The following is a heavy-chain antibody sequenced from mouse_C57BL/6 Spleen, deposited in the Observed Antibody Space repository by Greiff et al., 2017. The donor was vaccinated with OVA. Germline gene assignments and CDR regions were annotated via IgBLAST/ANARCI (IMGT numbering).Heavy chain of an antibody. Sequence: QVQLQQSGPELVKPGASVKISCKASGYAFSSSWMNWVKQRPGKGLEWIGRIYPGDGDTNYNGKFKGKATLTADKSSSTAYMQLSSLTSEDSAVYFCARDYGGSYWYFDVWGTGTTVTVSS. CDR3: ARDYGGSYWYFDV. J-gene: IGHJ1*03. CDR1: GYAFSSSW. D-gene: IGHD1-2*01. CDR2: IYPGDGDT. V-gene: IGHV1-82*01.